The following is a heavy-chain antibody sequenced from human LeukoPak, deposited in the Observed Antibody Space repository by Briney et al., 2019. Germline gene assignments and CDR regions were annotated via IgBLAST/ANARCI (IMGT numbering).Heavy chain of an antibody. V-gene: IGHV3-33*01. CDR3: ARDLGSSSPLFDP. J-gene: IGHJ5*02. D-gene: IGHD6-13*01. CDR2: IWYDGSNK. Sequence: PGGSLRLSWAASGFTYSSYGMHWVRQAPGKGLEWVAVIWYDGSNKYYADSVKGRFTISRDNSKNTLYLQMNSLRAEDTAVYYCARDLGSSSPLFDPWGQGTLVTVSS. CDR1: GFTYSSYG.